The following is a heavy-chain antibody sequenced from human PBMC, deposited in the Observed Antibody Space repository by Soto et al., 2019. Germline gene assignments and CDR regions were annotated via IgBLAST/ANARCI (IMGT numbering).Heavy chain of an antibody. CDR2: MSLDGTTK. Sequence: QVQLVESGGGVVQPGRSLRLSCAASGFTFSNFAMHWFRQAPGKGLEWVAVMSLDGTTKCYADSLKGRFTVSRDNSQNTLYLQVNSLRDEDTAVYYCAREGPEAFRSTWHFDYRGPGTLVTVSS. CDR1: GFTFSNFA. V-gene: IGHV3-30-3*01. J-gene: IGHJ4*02. CDR3: AREGPEAFRSTWHFDY. D-gene: IGHD1-26*01.